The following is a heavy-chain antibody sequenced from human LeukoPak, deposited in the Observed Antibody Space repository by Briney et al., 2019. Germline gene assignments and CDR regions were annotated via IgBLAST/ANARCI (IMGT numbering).Heavy chain of an antibody. D-gene: IGHD3-22*01. V-gene: IGHV1-18*01. Sequence: GASVKVSCKASGYTFTSYGISWVRQAPGQGLEWMGWISAYNGNTNYAQKLQGRVTMTTDTSTSTAYMELRSLRSDDTAVYYCARIGYYDSSGYRGIFDSWGQGALVTVSS. CDR1: GYTFTSYG. J-gene: IGHJ4*02. CDR2: ISAYNGNT. CDR3: ARIGYYDSSGYRGIFDS.